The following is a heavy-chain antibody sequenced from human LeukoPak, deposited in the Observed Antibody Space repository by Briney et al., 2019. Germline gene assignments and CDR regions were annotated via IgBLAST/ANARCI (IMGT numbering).Heavy chain of an antibody. Sequence: GGSLRLSCAASGFTFSSYSMNWVRQAPGKGLEWASSISSSSSYIYYADSVKGRFTISRDNAKNSLYLQMNSLRAEDTAAYYCARGSRAGSGGSCSDYWGQGTLVTVSS. CDR1: GFTFSSYS. CDR3: ARGSRAGSGGSCSDY. J-gene: IGHJ4*02. CDR2: ISSSSSYI. D-gene: IGHD2-15*01. V-gene: IGHV3-21*01.